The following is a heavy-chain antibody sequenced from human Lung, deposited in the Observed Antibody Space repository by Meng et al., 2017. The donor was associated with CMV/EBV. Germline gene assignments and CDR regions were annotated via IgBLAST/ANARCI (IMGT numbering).Heavy chain of an antibody. CDR1: GDSVSSNSAA. J-gene: IGHJ4*02. Sequence: SETLSLXCAISGDSVSSNSAAWNWIRQSPSRGLEWLRRTYYRSKWYNDYAVSVKSRITINPDTSKNQLYLQLNSVTPEDTAVYYWAREGPTVNSFDYWGQGTLVTVSS. CDR3: AREGPTVNSFDY. V-gene: IGHV6-1*01. CDR2: TYYRSKWYN. D-gene: IGHD4-17*01.